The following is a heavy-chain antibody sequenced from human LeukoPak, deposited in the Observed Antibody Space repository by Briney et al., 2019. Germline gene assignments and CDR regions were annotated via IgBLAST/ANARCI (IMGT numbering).Heavy chain of an antibody. CDR2: ISSIRNYI. V-gene: IGHV3-21*01. J-gene: IGHJ4*02. CDR3: ARDSRWYNGRYYDEGIDY. D-gene: IGHD1-26*01. CDR1: GFTFSDFW. Sequence: GGSLRLSCAASGFTFSDFWMTWVRQAPGRGLEWVSSISSIRNYIYYADSVKGRFTVSRDNAKNSLYLQMNSLRAEDTALYYCARDSRWYNGRYYDEGIDYWGQGTLVTVSS.